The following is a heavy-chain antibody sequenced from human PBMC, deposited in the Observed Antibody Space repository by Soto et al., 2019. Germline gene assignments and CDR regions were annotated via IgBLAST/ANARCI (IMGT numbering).Heavy chain of an antibody. CDR2: SYFSGGT. CDR1: NDSINSYC. V-gene: IGHV4-59*01. CDR3: VRELSRGWFDP. D-gene: IGHD3-16*01. Sequence: SETLSLTCTVSNDSINSYCWSWIRQPPGKGLEWIGYSYFSGGTEYNPSLKGRVTISVDRSRNQFSLKLTSVTAADTAVYYCVRELSRGWFDPWGQGTLVTVSS. J-gene: IGHJ5*02.